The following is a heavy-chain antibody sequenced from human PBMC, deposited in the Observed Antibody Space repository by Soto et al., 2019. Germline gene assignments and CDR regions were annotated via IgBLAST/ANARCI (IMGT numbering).Heavy chain of an antibody. Sequence: PGGSLKLSCAASGFTVSSNYMSWVRQAPGKGLEWVSYISSSSSTIFYTDSVKGRFTVSRDNAKNSLYLQMNSLRAEDTAVYYYARPTYYYDSSGPPAYWGQGT. V-gene: IGHV3-48*01. CDR1: GFTVSSNY. CDR2: ISSSSSTI. CDR3: ARPTYYYDSSGPPAY. J-gene: IGHJ4*02. D-gene: IGHD3-22*01.